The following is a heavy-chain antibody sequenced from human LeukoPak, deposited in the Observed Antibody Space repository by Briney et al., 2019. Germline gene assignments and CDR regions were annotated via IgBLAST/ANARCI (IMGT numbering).Heavy chain of an antibody. CDR1: GSSFTSYW. D-gene: IGHD6-6*01. J-gene: IGHJ4*02. V-gene: IGHV5-51*01. CDR3: AGFEYSSSSADY. CDR2: IYPGDSDT. Sequence: GESPNTSGKGSGSSFTSYWIGCRRQLPGKGLEWMGIIYPGDSDTRYSPSFQGQVTISADKSISTAYLQWSSLKASDTAMYYCAGFEYSSSSADYWGQGTLVTVSS.